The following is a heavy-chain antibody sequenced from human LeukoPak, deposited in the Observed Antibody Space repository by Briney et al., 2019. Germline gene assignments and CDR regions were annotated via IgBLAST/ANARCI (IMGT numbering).Heavy chain of an antibody. D-gene: IGHD3-22*01. Sequence: GESLKISCKGSGYGFTSYWIGWVRQMPGKGLEWMGIIYPGDSTTYSPSFQGQVTISADKSISTAYLQWSSLKASDTAMYYCARAYYYDSSDFDYWGQGTLVTVSS. V-gene: IGHV5-51*01. CDR1: GYGFTSYW. CDR2: IYPGDST. J-gene: IGHJ4*02. CDR3: ARAYYYDSSDFDY.